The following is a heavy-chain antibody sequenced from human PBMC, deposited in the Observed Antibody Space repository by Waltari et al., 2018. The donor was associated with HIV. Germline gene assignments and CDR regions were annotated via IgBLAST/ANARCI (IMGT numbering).Heavy chain of an antibody. D-gene: IGHD3-9*01. CDR3: ARGLDILTGYYHWFSDL. CDR2: IFISGSA. CDR1: GGSITSGSYY. Sequence: QVQLQESGPGLVKPSQTLSLTCTVSGGSITSGSYYWIWIRQPAGTVLEWIGRIFISGSANYNPSLRSRVTMSLDTSKNQFSLKLTSVTAADTAVYYCARGLDILTGYYHWFSDLWGRGTLVTVSS. V-gene: IGHV4-61*02. J-gene: IGHJ2*01.